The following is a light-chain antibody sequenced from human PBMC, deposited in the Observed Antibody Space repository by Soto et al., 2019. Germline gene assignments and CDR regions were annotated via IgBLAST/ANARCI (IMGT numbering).Light chain of an antibody. J-gene: IGLJ2*01. V-gene: IGLV2-8*01. Sequence: QSALTQPPSASGSPGQSVSISCSGTSSDVGGYNHVSWFQQHPGKAPKLILYEVTKRPSGVPDRFSGSKSGNTASLTVSGLQSDDEADYYCSSYAGSDNFVVFGGGTKLTVL. CDR3: SSYAGSDNFVV. CDR2: EVT. CDR1: SSDVGGYNH.